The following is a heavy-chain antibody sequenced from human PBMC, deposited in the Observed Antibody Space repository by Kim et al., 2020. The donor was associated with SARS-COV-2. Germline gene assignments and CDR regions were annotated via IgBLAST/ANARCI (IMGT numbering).Heavy chain of an antibody. D-gene: IGHD3-10*01. V-gene: IGHV3-7*04. Sequence: GNEKNYVDSVKGRFTISRDNSKNSLYLQMNSLRAGDTAVYYCAKGFGELLWGQGTLVTVSS. CDR2: GNEK. CDR3: AKGFGELL. J-gene: IGHJ4*02.